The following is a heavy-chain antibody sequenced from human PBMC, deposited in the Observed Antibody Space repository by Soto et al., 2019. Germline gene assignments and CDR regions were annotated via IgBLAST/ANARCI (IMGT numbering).Heavy chain of an antibody. J-gene: IGHJ3*02. CDR3: AKATDGWFSAFEI. CDR1: GFIFSSYA. Sequence: GGSLGLSCAASGFIFSSYAMSWVRQAPRKGLEWVSAISGSGTTAYYADSVKGRFTFSRDNSKSTMYLQISSLRAEYTAVYYCAKATDGWFSAFEIWVQVTMVTVSS. V-gene: IGHV3-23*01. D-gene: IGHD6-19*01. CDR2: ISGSGTTA.